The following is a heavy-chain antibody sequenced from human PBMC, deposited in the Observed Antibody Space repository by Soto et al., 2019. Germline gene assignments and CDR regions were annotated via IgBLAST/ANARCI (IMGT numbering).Heavy chain of an antibody. D-gene: IGHD6-13*01. J-gene: IGHJ6*03. CDR2: IKQDGSEK. CDR3: ASKGIAAAGKFYYYYYYMDV. CDR1: GFTFSSYW. V-gene: IGHV3-7*01. Sequence: GGSLRLSCAASGFTFSSYWMSWVRQAPGKGLEWVANIKQDGSEKYYVDSVKGRFTISRDNAKNSLYLQMNSLRAEDTAVYYCASKGIAAAGKFYYYYYYMDVWGKGTTVTVSS.